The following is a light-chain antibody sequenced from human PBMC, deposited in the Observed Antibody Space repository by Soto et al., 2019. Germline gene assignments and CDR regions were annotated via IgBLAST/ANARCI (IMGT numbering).Light chain of an antibody. CDR1: QDITSR. J-gene: IGKJ2*01. CDR3: QQANSFPPT. CDR2: AAS. V-gene: IGKV1-12*01. Sequence: DIQMTQSPSSVSASVGDRVTITSRASQDITSRLAWYQQKPGKAPKLLSYAASSLQSGVPARFSGSGSGTDFTLTISSLQPEDFATYYCQQANSFPPTFGQGTKLEIK.